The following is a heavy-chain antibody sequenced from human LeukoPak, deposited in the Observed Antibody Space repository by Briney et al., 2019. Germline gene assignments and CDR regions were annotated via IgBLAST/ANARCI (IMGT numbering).Heavy chain of an antibody. CDR3: AKKITMIVVVRYGMDV. D-gene: IGHD3-22*01. Sequence: PGGSLRLSCAASGFTFSSYGMHWVRQAPGKGLEWVAVIWYDGSNKYYADSVKGRFTISRDNSKNTLYLQMNSLRAEDTAVYYCAKKITMIVVVRYGMDVWGQGTTVTVSS. J-gene: IGHJ6*02. V-gene: IGHV3-33*06. CDR2: IWYDGSNK. CDR1: GFTFSSYG.